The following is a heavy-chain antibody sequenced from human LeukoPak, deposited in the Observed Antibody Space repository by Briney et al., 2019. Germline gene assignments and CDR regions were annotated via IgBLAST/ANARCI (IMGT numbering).Heavy chain of an antibody. CDR2: ISAGGGGT. D-gene: IGHD2-8*01. Sequence: PGGSLRLSCAASGFTFSSYWMHWVRQAPGKGLEWVSGISAGGGGTYDADSAKGRFTMSRDNSKNMVYLEMHSLRADDTAVYYRTKLSGVAAAFDIWGQGTMVTVSS. J-gene: IGHJ3*02. V-gene: IGHV3-23*01. CDR3: TKLSGVAAAFDI. CDR1: GFTFSSYW.